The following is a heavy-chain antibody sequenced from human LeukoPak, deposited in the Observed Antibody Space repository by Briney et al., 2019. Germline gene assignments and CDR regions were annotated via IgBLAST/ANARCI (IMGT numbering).Heavy chain of an antibody. D-gene: IGHD6-19*01. V-gene: IGHV3-23*01. CDR3: AKVYATGWSYFDY. Sequence: GASLRLSCVASGFRFSIYAMTWVRHAPGEGLEWVSGFSDSAGSTYYAGSVEGRFTISRDNSRNTLYLDMNSLRAEDTAVYFCAKVYATGWSYFDYWGQETLVTVSS. CDR1: GFRFSIYA. CDR2: FSDSAGST. J-gene: IGHJ4*02.